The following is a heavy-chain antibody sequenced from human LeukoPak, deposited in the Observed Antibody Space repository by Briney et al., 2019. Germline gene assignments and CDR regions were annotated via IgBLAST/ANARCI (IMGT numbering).Heavy chain of an antibody. CDR3: ARGLPVIAVAVLNWFDP. Sequence: SETLSLTCAVYGGSFSGYYRSWIRQPPGKGLEWIGEINHSGSTNYNPSLKSRVTISVDTSKNQFSLKLSSVTAADTAVYYCARGLPVIAVAVLNWFDPWGQGTLVTVSS. D-gene: IGHD6-19*01. CDR2: INHSGST. J-gene: IGHJ5*02. CDR1: GGSFSGYY. V-gene: IGHV4-34*01.